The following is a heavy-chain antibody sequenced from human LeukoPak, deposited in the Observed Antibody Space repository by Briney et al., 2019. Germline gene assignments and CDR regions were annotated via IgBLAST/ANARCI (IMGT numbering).Heavy chain of an antibody. D-gene: IGHD5-24*01. J-gene: IGHJ4*02. CDR3: ARASRDGYNQNFDH. CDR1: GYSFTSYW. V-gene: IGHV5-51*04. CDR2: IYPGGSET. Sequence: GESLKISCKGLGYSFTSYWNAWVRQRPGKGLEWMGIIYPGGSETRYDPSFQGQVTISADRPTSTAYLQWSSLGASDTAMYYCARASRDGYNQNFDHWGQGTLVTVSS.